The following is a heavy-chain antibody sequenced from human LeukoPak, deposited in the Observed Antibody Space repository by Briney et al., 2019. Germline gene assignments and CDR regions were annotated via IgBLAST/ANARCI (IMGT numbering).Heavy chain of an antibody. Sequence: AAVKVSCKASGYTFTSYYMHWMRQAPGQGLEWMGIINPSGGSTSYAQKFQGRVTMTRDTSTRTAYMELRLRSDDTAVYYCARGMALLGLYYFDYWGQGTLVSVSS. J-gene: IGHJ4*02. CDR2: INPSGGST. CDR3: ARGMALLGLYYFDY. V-gene: IGHV1-46*01. D-gene: IGHD2/OR15-2a*01. CDR1: GYTFTSYY.